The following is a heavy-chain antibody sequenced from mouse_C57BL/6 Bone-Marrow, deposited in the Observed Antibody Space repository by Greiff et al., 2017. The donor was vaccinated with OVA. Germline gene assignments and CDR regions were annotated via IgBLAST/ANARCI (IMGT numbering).Heavy chain of an antibody. D-gene: IGHD2-1*01. Sequence: VQLQQPGAELVMPGASVKLSCKASGYTFTSYWMHWVKQRPGQGLEWIGEIDPSDSYTNYNQKFKGKSTLTVDKSSSTAYMQLSSLTSEDSAVYYCARDGNSYYYAMDYWGQGTSVTVSS. CDR1: GYTFTSYW. CDR3: ARDGNSYYYAMDY. CDR2: IDPSDSYT. J-gene: IGHJ4*01. V-gene: IGHV1-69*01.